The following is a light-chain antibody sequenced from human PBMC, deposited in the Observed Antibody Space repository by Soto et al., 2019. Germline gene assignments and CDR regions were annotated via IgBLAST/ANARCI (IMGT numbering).Light chain of an antibody. CDR3: QQYGSSPLWT. V-gene: IGKV3-20*01. J-gene: IGKJ1*01. Sequence: EIVLTQSPGTLSLSPGERATLSCRASQSVSSSYLAWYQQKPGQAPRLLIYGASNRATGIPDRFSGSGSGTDFTLTISRLEPDDFAVYYCQQYGSSPLWTFGRGTKVEIK. CDR1: QSVSSSY. CDR2: GAS.